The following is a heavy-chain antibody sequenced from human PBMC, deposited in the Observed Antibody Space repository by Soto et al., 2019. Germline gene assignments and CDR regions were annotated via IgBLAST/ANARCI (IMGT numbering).Heavy chain of an antibody. CDR1: GFTFSSYG. CDR3: ARMGYYYDSSGYYSTQYFDY. CDR2: IWYDGSNK. D-gene: IGHD3-22*01. Sequence: PGGSLTLSCAASGFTFSSYGMHWVRQAPVKGLEWVAVIWYDGSNKYYADSVKGRFTISRDNSKNTLYLQMNSLRAEDTAVYYCARMGYYYDSSGYYSTQYFDYWGQGTLVTVSS. J-gene: IGHJ4*02. V-gene: IGHV3-33*01.